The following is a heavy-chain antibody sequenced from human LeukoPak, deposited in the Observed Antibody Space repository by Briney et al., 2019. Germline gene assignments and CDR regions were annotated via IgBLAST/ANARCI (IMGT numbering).Heavy chain of an antibody. V-gene: IGHV3-74*01. CDR1: GFTFSTYW. D-gene: IGHD2-15*01. Sequence: GGSLRLSCAASGFTFSTYWMDWVRQAPGKGRVWVSRINSDGSSTRYADSVKGRFTISRDNAKNTLSLQMSSLGAEDTALYSCVREAGYCASVCLKSNWFDPWGQGTLVTVSS. CDR3: VREAGYCASVCLKSNWFDP. CDR2: INSDGSST. J-gene: IGHJ5*02.